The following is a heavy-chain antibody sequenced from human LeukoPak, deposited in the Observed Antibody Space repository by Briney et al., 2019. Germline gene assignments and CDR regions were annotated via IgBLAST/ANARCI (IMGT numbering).Heavy chain of an antibody. J-gene: IGHJ1*01. CDR3: ARDESISILWW. V-gene: IGHV1-46*01. D-gene: IGHD2-21*01. CDR1: GYTFTNYY. CDR2: INPSGGST. Sequence: ASVCPSRKASGYTFTNYYIHWVRQAPGQGLEWMGIINPSGGSTNYAQKFQGRVTMTRDTSTSTVYMELSSLRSEDTAVYYCARDESISILWWWGQGTMVTVSS.